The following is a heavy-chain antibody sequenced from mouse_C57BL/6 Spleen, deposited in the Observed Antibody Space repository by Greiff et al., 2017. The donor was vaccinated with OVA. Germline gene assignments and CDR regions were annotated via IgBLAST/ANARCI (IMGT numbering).Heavy chain of an antibody. CDR1: GYAFSSYW. CDR2: IYPGDGDT. Sequence: QVQLQQSGAELVKPGASVKISCKASGYAFSSYWMNWVKQRPGKGLEWIGQIYPGDGDTNYNGKFKGKATLTEDKSSSTAYMQLSSLTSEDSAVYFCASRDYGSSYGYFDYWGQGTTLTVSS. CDR3: ASRDYGSSYGYFDY. J-gene: IGHJ2*01. D-gene: IGHD1-1*01. V-gene: IGHV1-80*01.